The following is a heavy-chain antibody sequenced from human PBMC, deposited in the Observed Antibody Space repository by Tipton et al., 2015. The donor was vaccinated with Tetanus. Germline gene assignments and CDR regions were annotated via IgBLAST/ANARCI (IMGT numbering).Heavy chain of an antibody. CDR1: GFSLTTYA. CDR3: ARHWWGYDVLSGYNWFDP. D-gene: IGHD3-3*01. V-gene: IGHV7-4-1*02. Sequence: QLVQSGSELKMSGASVKVSCKASGFSLTTYAINWVRQAPGQGLEWMGWINTNTGNPTYAQGFTRRFVFSLDTSVSTAYLQISTLKADDTAVYYCARHWWGYDVLSGYNWFDPWGQGTLVTVSS. CDR2: INTNTGNP. J-gene: IGHJ5*02.